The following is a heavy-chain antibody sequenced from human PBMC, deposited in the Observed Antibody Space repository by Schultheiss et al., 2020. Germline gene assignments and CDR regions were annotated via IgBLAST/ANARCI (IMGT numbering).Heavy chain of an antibody. CDR3: AKSPPLDCSGGSCYSYYYDYGMDV. CDR1: GFTFSSYA. V-gene: IGHV3-23*01. CDR2: ISGSGGST. Sequence: GGSLRLSCAASGFTFSSYAMSWFRQAPGKGLEWVSAISGSGGSTYYADSVKGRFTISRDNSKNTLYLQMNSLRAEDTAVYYCAKSPPLDCSGGSCYSYYYDYGMDVWGQGTTVTVSS. J-gene: IGHJ6*02. D-gene: IGHD2-15*01.